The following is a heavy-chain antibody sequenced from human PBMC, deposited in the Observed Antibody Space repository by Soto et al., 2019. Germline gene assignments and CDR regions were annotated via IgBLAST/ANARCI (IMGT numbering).Heavy chain of an antibody. J-gene: IGHJ3*02. Sequence: GGSLRLSCAASGFTFSDYYMSWIRQAPGKGLEWVSYISSSGSTIYYADSVKGRFTISRDNAKNSLYLQMNSLRAEDTAVYYCARDQRILGPTHAFDIWGQGTMVTVSS. CDR1: GFTFSDYY. CDR2: ISSSGSTI. D-gene: IGHD2-15*01. CDR3: ARDQRILGPTHAFDI. V-gene: IGHV3-11*01.